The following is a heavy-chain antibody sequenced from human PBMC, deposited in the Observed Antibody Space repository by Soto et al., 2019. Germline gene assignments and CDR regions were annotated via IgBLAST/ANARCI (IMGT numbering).Heavy chain of an antibody. V-gene: IGHV3-15*01. CDR1: GFTFSNAW. D-gene: IGHD1-7*01. J-gene: IGHJ6*02. CDR3: TTNWNYGFYYGMDV. CDR2: IKSKTDGGTT. Sequence: GGSLRLSCAASGFTFSNAWMSWVRQAPGKGLEWVGRIKSKTDGGTTDYAAPVKGRFTISRDDSKNTLYLQMNSLKTEDTAVYYCTTNWNYGFYYGMDVWGQGTTVTVSS.